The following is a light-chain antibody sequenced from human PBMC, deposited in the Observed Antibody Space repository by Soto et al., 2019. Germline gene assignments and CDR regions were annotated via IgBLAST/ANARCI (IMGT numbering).Light chain of an antibody. J-gene: IGKJ1*01. V-gene: IGKV1-5*01. Sequence: DIQMTPSPSTLSASVGDTVTITCRASQRISGWPAWQQKKPGKAPKLWIYEVTPLKRGVTRRCSGSGPGTEFTLTISSLQPEDFATYYCQQYDRFSVTFGQWTKVDIK. CDR2: EVT. CDR3: QQYDRFSVT. CDR1: QRISGW.